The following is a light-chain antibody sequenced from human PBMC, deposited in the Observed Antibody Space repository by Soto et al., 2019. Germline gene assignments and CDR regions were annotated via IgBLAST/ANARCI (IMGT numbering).Light chain of an antibody. CDR3: FSYTARDMWV. J-gene: IGLJ3*02. Sequence: LTQPRSVSGSPGQSVTISCTGTNSDVGAYTFVSWYQQLPGKAPKLIISAVSYRPSGVPDRFSGSKSGNTASLTISGLQAEDEADYYCFSYTARDMWVFGGGTKVTVL. CDR2: AVS. CDR1: NSDVGAYTF. V-gene: IGLV2-11*01.